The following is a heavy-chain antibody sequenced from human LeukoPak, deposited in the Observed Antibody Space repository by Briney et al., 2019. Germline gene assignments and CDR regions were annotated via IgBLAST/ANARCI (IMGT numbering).Heavy chain of an antibody. Sequence: GGSLRLSCAASGFTFNDYYMSWIRQAPGKGLEWVSYISSSSSYTNYADSVKGRFTISRDNAKNSLYLQMNSLRAEDTAVYYCARGRRDGYNPSFDYWGQGTLVTVSS. CDR3: ARGRRDGYNPSFDY. J-gene: IGHJ4*02. CDR1: GFTFNDYY. D-gene: IGHD5-24*01. V-gene: IGHV3-11*06. CDR2: ISSSSSYT.